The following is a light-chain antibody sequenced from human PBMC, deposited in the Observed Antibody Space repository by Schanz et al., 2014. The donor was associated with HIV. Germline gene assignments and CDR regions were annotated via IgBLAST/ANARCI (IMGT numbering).Light chain of an antibody. Sequence: EIVLTQSPGTLSLSPGERATLSCRASQSVSSSYLAWYQQKPGQAPRLLIYGASTRATGIPARFSGSGSETEFTLTISSLEPEDFAVYYCQQRSNWPLYTFGQGTKLEIK. CDR3: QQRSNWPLYT. J-gene: IGKJ2*01. V-gene: IGKV3D-20*02. CDR1: QSVSSSY. CDR2: GAS.